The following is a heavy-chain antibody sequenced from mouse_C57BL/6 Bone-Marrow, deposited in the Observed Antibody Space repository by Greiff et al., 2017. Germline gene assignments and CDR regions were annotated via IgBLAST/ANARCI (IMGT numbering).Heavy chain of an antibody. CDR3: ARRGYYGSSYWYFEV. Sequence: EVQLVESGGGLVQPGGSLKLSCAASGFTFSDYYMYWVRQTPEKRLEWVAYISNGGGSTYYPDTVKGRFTISRDNAKNTLYLQMSRVKSEDTAMYYCARRGYYGSSYWYFEVWGTGTTVTVSS. CDR2: ISNGGGST. J-gene: IGHJ1*03. D-gene: IGHD1-1*01. V-gene: IGHV5-12*01. CDR1: GFTFSDYY.